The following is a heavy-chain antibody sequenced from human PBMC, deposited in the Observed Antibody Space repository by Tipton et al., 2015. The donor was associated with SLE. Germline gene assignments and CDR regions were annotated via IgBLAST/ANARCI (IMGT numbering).Heavy chain of an antibody. V-gene: IGHV3-74*01. D-gene: IGHD1-1*01. CDR3: VESPPRVVSREYYFDS. J-gene: IGHJ4*02. CDR1: GFTFSSYW. CDR2: INSDGSST. Sequence: GSLRLSCAASGFTFSSYWMHWVRQAPGKGLVWVSRINSDGSSTSYADSVRGRFTISTDNFRNTLYLQMSSLRAEDTAVYYCVESPPRVVSREYYFDSWGQGTLVTVSS.